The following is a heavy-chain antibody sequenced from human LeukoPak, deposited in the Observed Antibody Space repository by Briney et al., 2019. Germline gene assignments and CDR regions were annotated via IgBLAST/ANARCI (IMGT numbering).Heavy chain of an antibody. CDR1: GGSINSYF. J-gene: IGHJ6*03. Sequence: SETLSLTCTVSGGSINSYFWTWIRQPAGKGLEWIGRIYTGGSTNYNPSLKSRVTMSVDTSKNQFSLKLSSVTAADTAVYYCARGTDEGYCSSTSCLPNHYYYYYMDVWGKGTTVTVSS. D-gene: IGHD2-2*01. V-gene: IGHV4-4*07. CDR2: IYTGGST. CDR3: ARGTDEGYCSSTSCLPNHYYYYYMDV.